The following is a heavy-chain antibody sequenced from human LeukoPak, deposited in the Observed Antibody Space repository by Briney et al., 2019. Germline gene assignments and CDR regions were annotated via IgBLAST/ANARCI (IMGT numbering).Heavy chain of an antibody. CDR2: IYYSGST. D-gene: IGHD5-18*01. J-gene: IGHJ4*02. CDR1: GGSISSYY. V-gene: IGHV4-59*01. Sequence: SETLSLTCTASGGSISSYYWSWIRQPPGKGLEWIGYIYYSGSTNYNPSLKSRVTISVDTSKNQFSLKLSSVTAADTAVYYCARGGGYSYDFDYWGQGTLVTVSS. CDR3: ARGGGYSYDFDY.